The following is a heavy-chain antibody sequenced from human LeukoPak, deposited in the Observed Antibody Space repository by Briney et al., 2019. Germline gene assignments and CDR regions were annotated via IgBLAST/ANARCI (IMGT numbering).Heavy chain of an antibody. CDR2: IYYSGST. CDR3: ARVLPLLYYFDY. CDR1: GGSISSSSYY. V-gene: IGHV4-39*01. Sequence: KPSETLSLTCTVSGGSISSSSYYWGWIRQPPGKGLEWIGSIYYSGSTYYNPSLKSRVTISVDTSKNQFSLKLSSVTAADTAVYYCARVLPLLYYFDYWGQGTLVTVSS. J-gene: IGHJ4*02.